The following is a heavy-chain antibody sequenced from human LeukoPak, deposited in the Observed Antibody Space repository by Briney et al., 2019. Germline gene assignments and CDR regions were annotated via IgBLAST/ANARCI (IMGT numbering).Heavy chain of an antibody. J-gene: IGHJ4*02. CDR3: ARRRDRSSWNSPFDY. Sequence: SETLSLTCTVSGGSISSYYWSWIRQPPGKGLQWIGYIYYSGSPIYNPSLKSRLSISVDTSKNQFSLNLSSVSATDTGVYYCARRRDRSSWNSPFDYWGQGTLVTVSS. D-gene: IGHD6-13*01. V-gene: IGHV4-59*08. CDR1: GGSISSYY. CDR2: IYYSGSP.